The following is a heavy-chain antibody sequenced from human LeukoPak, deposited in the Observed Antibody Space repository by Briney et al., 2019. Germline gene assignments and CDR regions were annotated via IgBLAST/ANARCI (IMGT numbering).Heavy chain of an antibody. CDR2: ISSISTYT. J-gene: IGHJ4*02. CDR3: TGTHIAQYDFWTASL. V-gene: IGHV3-21*01. CDR1: GFTFSSYG. D-gene: IGHD3-3*01. Sequence: PGGSLRLSCAASGFTFSSYGMNWVRQAPGKGPEWVSSISSISTYTHYADSVKGRFTISRDNAKNSLYLQMNSLRAEDTAVYYCTGTHIAQYDFWTASLWGQGTLVTVSS.